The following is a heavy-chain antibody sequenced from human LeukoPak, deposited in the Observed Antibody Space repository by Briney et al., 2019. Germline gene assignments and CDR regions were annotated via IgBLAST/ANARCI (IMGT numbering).Heavy chain of an antibody. J-gene: IGHJ4*02. Sequence: GVSLRLSCAASGFTFSSYAMSWVRQAPGKGLEWVSAISGSGGSTYYADSVKGRFTISRDNSKNTLYLQINSLTAEDTAIYYCVRYLSGWYYFDWWGQGTLVTVSS. V-gene: IGHV3-23*01. CDR1: GFTFSSYA. CDR2: ISGSGGST. D-gene: IGHD6-19*01. CDR3: VRYLSGWYYFDW.